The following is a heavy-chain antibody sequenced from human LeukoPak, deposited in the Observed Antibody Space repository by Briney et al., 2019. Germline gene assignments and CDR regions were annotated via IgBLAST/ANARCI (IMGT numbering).Heavy chain of an antibody. J-gene: IGHJ4*02. V-gene: IGHV3-23*01. D-gene: IGHD6-19*01. Sequence: GGSLRLSCAASGFTFSSYGMHWVRQAPGKGLEWVSVIGVSGDTTYYADSVKGRFTISRDNSKNTLYLEINSLRAEDTAVYYCSPLGSGVDYWGQGTLVTVTS. CDR3: SPLGSGVDY. CDR2: IGVSGDTT. CDR1: GFTFSSYG.